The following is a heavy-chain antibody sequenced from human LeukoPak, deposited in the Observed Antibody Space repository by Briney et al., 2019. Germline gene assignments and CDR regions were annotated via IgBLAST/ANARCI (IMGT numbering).Heavy chain of an antibody. CDR2: ISWNSGSI. Sequence: GRSLRLSCAASGFTFDDYAMHWVRQAPGKGLEWVSGISWNSGSIGYADSVKGRFTISRDNAKNSLYLQMNSLRAEDTAVYYCAKGSGITIFGVVIGNWFDPWGQGTLVTVSS. J-gene: IGHJ5*02. D-gene: IGHD3-3*01. V-gene: IGHV3-9*01. CDR3: AKGSGITIFGVVIGNWFDP. CDR1: GFTFDDYA.